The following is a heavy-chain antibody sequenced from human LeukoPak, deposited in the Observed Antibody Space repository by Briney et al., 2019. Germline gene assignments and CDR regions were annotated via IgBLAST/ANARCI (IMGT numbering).Heavy chain of an antibody. D-gene: IGHD6-19*01. CDR1: GFTFSSYA. CDR2: ISGSGGGT. J-gene: IGHJ4*02. V-gene: IGHV3-23*01. CDR3: AKALNSKWLPYYFDY. Sequence: GGSLRLSCAASGFTFSSYAMSWVRQAPGKGLESVSAISGSGGGTYYADSVKGRFTISRDNSKNTLYLQMNSLRAEDTAVYYCAKALNSKWLPYYFDYWGQGTLVTVSS.